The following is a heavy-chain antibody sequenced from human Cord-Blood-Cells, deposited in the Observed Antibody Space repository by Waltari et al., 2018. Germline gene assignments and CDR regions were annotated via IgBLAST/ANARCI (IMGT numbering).Heavy chain of an antibody. V-gene: IGHV1-24*01. CDR2: FDPEDGET. Sequence: QVQLVQSGAEVKKPGASVQVTRKVSGYTLTELPMPGVRQAPGKGLEWMGGFDPEDGETIYAQKFQGRVTMTEDTSTDTAYMELSSLRSEDTAVYYCATAGGSYYYYYGMDVWGQGTTVTVSS. CDR1: GYTLTELP. D-gene: IGHD1-26*01. J-gene: IGHJ6*02. CDR3: ATAGGSYYYYYGMDV.